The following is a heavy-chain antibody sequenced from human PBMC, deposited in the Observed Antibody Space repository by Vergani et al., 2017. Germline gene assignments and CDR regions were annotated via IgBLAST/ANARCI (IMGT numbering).Heavy chain of an antibody. CDR2: ISYDGSNK. V-gene: IGHV3-30-3*01. Sequence: QVQLVESGGGVVQPGRSLRLSCAASRFTFSSYTMHWVRQAPGKGLEWVAVISYDGSNKYYTDSVKGRFTISRDNSKNTLYLQMNSLRAVDTAVYYCARDSRDGYKDYYYYMDVWGKGTTVTVSS. J-gene: IGHJ6*03. CDR1: RFTFSSYT. CDR3: ARDSRDGYKDYYYYMDV. D-gene: IGHD5-24*01.